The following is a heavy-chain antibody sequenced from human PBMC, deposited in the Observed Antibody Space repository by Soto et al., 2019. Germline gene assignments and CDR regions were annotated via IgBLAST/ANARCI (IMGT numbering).Heavy chain of an antibody. D-gene: IGHD3-16*02. V-gene: IGHV1-69*01. CDR3: ARSWRQSYYFDY. CDR1: GGTFSTYP. Sequence: QVQLVQSGAEVKKPGSSVKVSCKASGGTFSTYPITWVRQAPGQGLEWVGVIVPIFNTSTYARKFRGRVTITADESTTTAFMELSSLRSDDTAVYYCARSWRQSYYFDYWGQGTLVTVSS. J-gene: IGHJ4*02. CDR2: IVPIFNTS.